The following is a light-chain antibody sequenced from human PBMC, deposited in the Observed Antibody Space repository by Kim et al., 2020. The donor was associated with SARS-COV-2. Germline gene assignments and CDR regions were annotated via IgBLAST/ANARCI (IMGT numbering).Light chain of an antibody. V-gene: IGKV4-1*01. Sequence: ATINCKSSQNVLYSSNNKKYLAWYQQKQGQPPKLLIYWASTRESGVPDRFSGSGSGTDFTLTISSLQAEDVAVYYCQQYYSTPFTFGPGTKVDIK. CDR1: QNVLYSSNNKKY. CDR3: QQYYSTPFT. J-gene: IGKJ3*01. CDR2: WAS.